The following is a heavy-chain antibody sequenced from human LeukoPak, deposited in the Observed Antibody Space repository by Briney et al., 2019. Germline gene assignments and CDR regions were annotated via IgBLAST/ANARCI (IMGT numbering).Heavy chain of an antibody. J-gene: IGHJ5*02. V-gene: IGHV1-2*02. CDR2: INPNSGGT. CDR3: ARALTRRIVVVPAATFDP. D-gene: IGHD2-2*01. CDR1: GYTFTGYY. Sequence: GASVKVSCKASGYTFTGYYMHWVRQAPGQGLEWMGWINPNSGGTNYAQKFQGRVTMTRDTSISTAYMELSRLRSDDTAVYYCARALTRRIVVVPAATFDPWGQGTLVTVSS.